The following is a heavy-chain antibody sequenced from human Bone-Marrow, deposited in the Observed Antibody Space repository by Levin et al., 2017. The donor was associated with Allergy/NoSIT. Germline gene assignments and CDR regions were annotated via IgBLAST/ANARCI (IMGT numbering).Heavy chain of an antibody. J-gene: IGHJ4*02. D-gene: IGHD6-19*01. CDR1: GFTFSSSW. CDR2: IWFDGTNK. CDR3: ARAGRSSDWNPYYFDY. Sequence: GGSLRLSCAASGFTFSSSWMNWVRQAPGKGLEWVAFIWFDGTNKYYADSVKGRFTISRDNSKNTLYLQMNSLRAEDTAVYYCARAGRSSDWNPYYFDYWGQGTLVTVSS. V-gene: IGHV3-33*08.